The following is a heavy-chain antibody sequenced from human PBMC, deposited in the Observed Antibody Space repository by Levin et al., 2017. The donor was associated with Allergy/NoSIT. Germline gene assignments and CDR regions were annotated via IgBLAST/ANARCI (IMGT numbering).Heavy chain of an antibody. D-gene: IGHD2-21*01. Sequence: QSGGSLRLSCAASGFTFSSYAMHWVRQAPGKGLEWVAVISYDGSNKYYADSVKGRFTISRDNSKNTLYLQMNSLRAEDTAVYYCARGTVVVLWGQGTLVTVSS. CDR2: ISYDGSNK. J-gene: IGHJ4*02. V-gene: IGHV3-30-3*01. CDR3: ARGTVVVL. CDR1: GFTFSSYA.